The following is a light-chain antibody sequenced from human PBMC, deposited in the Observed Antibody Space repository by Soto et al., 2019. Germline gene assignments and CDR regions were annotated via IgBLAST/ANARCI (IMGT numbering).Light chain of an antibody. CDR1: SSDVGGYNY. J-gene: IGLJ1*01. CDR3: SSYTSSITLV. V-gene: IGLV2-14*01. CDR2: DVR. Sequence: QSALTQPASVSGSPGQSITISCTGTSSDVGGYNYVSWYQQHPGKAPKLMIYDVRNRPSGVSNRFSGYKSGNTAYLTISGLQAEDEADYHCSSYTSSITLVFGTGTKLTVL.